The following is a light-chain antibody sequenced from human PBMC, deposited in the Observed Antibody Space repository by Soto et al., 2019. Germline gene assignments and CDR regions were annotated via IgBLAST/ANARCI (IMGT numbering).Light chain of an antibody. CDR2: GAS. CDR1: QSIANY. J-gene: IGKJ1*01. Sequence: DIKMNQSPSSLSATVGDRVTITCRASQSIANYLNWYQQRPGKAPKLLIYGASTLHSGVPSNFSGSGSGTDFTLTISGLQLEDFATYYCQQSFTTPRTFGQGTKV. CDR3: QQSFTTPRT. V-gene: IGKV1-39*01.